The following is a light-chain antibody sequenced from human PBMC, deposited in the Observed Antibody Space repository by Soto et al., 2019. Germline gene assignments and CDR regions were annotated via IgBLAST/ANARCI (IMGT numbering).Light chain of an antibody. CDR1: ELSKQY. CDR3: QSSDDTGNYYL. V-gene: IGLV3-25*02. CDR2: KDT. J-gene: IGLJ1*01. Sequence: SYELTQTPSVSVSPGQTARITCSGDELSKQYVYWYQQKPGQAPVLVIYKDTERASGIPERFSAPSSGTTVTLTISGVRAEDEADYYCQSSDDTGNYYLFGTGTKVTVL.